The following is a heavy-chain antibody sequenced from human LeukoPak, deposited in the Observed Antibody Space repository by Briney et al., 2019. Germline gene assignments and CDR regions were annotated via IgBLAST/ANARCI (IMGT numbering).Heavy chain of an antibody. CDR1: GFTFSSYG. CDR3: AKDARSGSYVDY. D-gene: IGHD1-26*01. V-gene: IGHV3-30*02. CDR2: IRYDGSNK. Sequence: GGSLRFSCAASGFTFSSYGMHWVRQAPGKGLEWVAFIRYDGSNKYYADSVKGRFTISRDNSKNTLYLQMNSLRAEDTAVYYCAKDARSGSYVDYWGQGTLVTVSS. J-gene: IGHJ4*03.